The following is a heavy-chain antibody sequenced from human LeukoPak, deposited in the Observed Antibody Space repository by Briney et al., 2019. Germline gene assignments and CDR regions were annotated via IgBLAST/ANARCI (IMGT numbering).Heavy chain of an antibody. CDR3: ARSHLKGSYYFDY. J-gene: IGHJ4*02. CDR1: GGSFSGYY. V-gene: IGHV4-34*01. Sequence: PSETLSLTCAVYGGSFSGYYWSWIRQPPGKGLEWIGEINHSGSTNYSPSLKSRVTISVDTSKNQFSLKLSSVTAADTAVYYCARSHLKGSYYFDYWGQGTLVTVSS. CDR2: INHSGST.